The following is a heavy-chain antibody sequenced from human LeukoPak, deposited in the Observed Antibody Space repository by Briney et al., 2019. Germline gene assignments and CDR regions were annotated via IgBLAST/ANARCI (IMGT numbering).Heavy chain of an antibody. CDR2: IIPIFGTA. J-gene: IGHJ4*02. CDR3: ARGGKGNADGYNQALDY. Sequence: ASVKVSCKASGGTFSSYAISWVRLAPGQGLEWMGGIIPIFGTANYAQKFQGRVTITTDESTSTAYMELSSLRSEDTAVYYCARGGKGNADGYNQALDYWGQGTLVTVSS. V-gene: IGHV1-69*05. D-gene: IGHD5-24*01. CDR1: GGTFSSYA.